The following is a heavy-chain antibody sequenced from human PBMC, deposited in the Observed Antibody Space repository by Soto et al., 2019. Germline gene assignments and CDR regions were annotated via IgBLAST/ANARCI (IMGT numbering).Heavy chain of an antibody. CDR2: IYYSGST. J-gene: IGHJ6*02. V-gene: IGHV4-39*01. CDR1: GGSISSSSYY. CDR3: ARLSHYYDSSGYSIFYYYYYGMDV. D-gene: IGHD3-22*01. Sequence: SDTLSLTCTVSGGSISSSSYYWGWIRQPPGKGLEWIGSIYYSGSTYYNPSLKSRVTISVDTSKNQFSLKLSSVTAADTAVYYCARLSHYYDSSGYSIFYYYYYGMDVWGQGTTVT.